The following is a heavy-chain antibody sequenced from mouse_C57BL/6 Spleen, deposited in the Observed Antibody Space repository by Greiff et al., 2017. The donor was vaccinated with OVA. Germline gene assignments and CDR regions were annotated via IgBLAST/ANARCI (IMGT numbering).Heavy chain of an antibody. CDR3: AKMGGYALDY. Sequence: VKLMESGPGLVQPSQSLSITCTVSGFSLTSYGVHWVRQSPGKGLEWLGVIWSGGSTDYNAAFISRLSISKNNSKSQVFFKMNSLQADDTAIYYCAKMGGYALDYWGQGTSVTVSS. J-gene: IGHJ4*01. V-gene: IGHV2-2*01. CDR2: IWSGGST. CDR1: GFSLTSYG.